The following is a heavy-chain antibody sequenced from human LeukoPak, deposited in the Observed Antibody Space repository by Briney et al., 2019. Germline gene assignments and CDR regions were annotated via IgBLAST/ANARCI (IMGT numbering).Heavy chain of an antibody. CDR1: GYTFTGYY. J-gene: IGHJ4*02. D-gene: IGHD2-2*01. CDR2: INPNSGGT. CDR3: ARADIVVVPAADFDY. V-gene: IGHV1-2*02. Sequence: ASLKVSCKASGYTFTGYYMHWVRQAPGQGLEWMGWINPNSGGTNYAQKFQGRVTMTRDTSISTAYMELSRLRSDGTAVYYCARADIVVVPAADFDYWGQGTLVTVSS.